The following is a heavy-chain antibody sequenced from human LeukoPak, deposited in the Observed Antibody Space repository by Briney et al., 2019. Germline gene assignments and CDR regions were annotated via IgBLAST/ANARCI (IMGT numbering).Heavy chain of an antibody. D-gene: IGHD3-22*01. CDR1: GFTFSAFW. V-gene: IGHV3-74*01. CDR3: ARGLVHDTSGYYSDY. Sequence: PGGSLRLSCAASGFTFSAFWMHWARQAPGKGLVWVSRINSDDSRTTYADSVKGRFTISRDNAKNTLYLQMNSLRAEDTAVYYCARGLVHDTSGYYSDYWGQGTLVSVPS. J-gene: IGHJ4*02. CDR2: INSDDSRT.